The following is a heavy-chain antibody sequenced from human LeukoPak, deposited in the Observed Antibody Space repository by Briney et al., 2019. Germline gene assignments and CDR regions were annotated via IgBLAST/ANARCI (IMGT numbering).Heavy chain of an antibody. J-gene: IGHJ3*01. CDR2: ICDSGGT. CDR3: ARAPRYYYDSSGYLKDAFGF. CDR1: GGSISSGDCY. V-gene: IGHV4-30-4*01. Sequence: PSETLSLTCTVSGGSISSGDCYWSWIRQPPGQGLGWIGYICDSGGTYSNPSLKSHVTLPVDTSKNQFSLKLSSVTAADTAVYYCARAPRYYYDSSGYLKDAFGFWGQGTMLTVSS. D-gene: IGHD3-22*01.